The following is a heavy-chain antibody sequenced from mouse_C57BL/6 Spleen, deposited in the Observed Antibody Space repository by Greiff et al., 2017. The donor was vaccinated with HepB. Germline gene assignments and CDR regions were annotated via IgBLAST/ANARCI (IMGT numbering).Heavy chain of an antibody. CDR2: IWTGRGT. V-gene: IGHV2-9-1*01. J-gene: IGHJ4*01. Sequence: QVQLKESGPGLVAPSQSLSITCTVSGFSLTSYAISWVRQPPGKGLEWLGVIWTGRGTNYNSALKSRLSISKDNSKSQVFLKMNSLQTDDTARYYCASYDHYYAMDYWGQGTSVTVSS. CDR1: GFSLTSYA. D-gene: IGHD2-3*01. CDR3: ASYDHYYAMDY.